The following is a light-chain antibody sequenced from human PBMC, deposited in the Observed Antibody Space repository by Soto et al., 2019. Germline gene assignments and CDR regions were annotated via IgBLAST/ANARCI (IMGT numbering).Light chain of an antibody. Sequence: DIVMTQSPLSLPVTPGEPASISCRSSQSLLHSNGYNYLDWYLQKPGQSPQLLIYLVSNRASGVPDRFSGSGSGTDFTLKISRVEAEDFGVYYCMQALQTPLTFGGGTKVEIK. J-gene: IGKJ4*01. V-gene: IGKV2-28*01. CDR1: QSLLHSNGYNY. CDR3: MQALQTPLT. CDR2: LVS.